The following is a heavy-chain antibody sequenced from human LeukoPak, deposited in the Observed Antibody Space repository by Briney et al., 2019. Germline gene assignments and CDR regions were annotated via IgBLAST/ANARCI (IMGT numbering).Heavy chain of an antibody. Sequence: GESLKISCKGSGYSFTSYWIGWVRQMPGKGLEWMGIIYPGDSDTRYSPSFQGQVTISADKSTSTAYLQWSSLKASDTAMYYCASEITFGGVKSEFDAFDIWGQGTMVTVSS. CDR2: IYPGDSDT. J-gene: IGHJ3*02. CDR3: ASEITFGGVKSEFDAFDI. CDR1: GYSFTSYW. D-gene: IGHD3-16*01. V-gene: IGHV5-51*01.